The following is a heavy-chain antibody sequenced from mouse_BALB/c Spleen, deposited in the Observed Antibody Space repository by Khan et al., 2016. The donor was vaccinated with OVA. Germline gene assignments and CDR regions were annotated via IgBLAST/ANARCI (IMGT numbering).Heavy chain of an antibody. CDR3: TRHGYVAWFTY. CDR1: GYSFTSYY. CDR2: IDPFSGAT. J-gene: IGHJ3*01. V-gene: IGHV1-31*01. D-gene: IGHD2-2*01. Sequence: VQLKQSGPELMKPGASVKISCKASGYSFTSYYIHWMIESHGTSLEWIGYIDPFSGATTYNQKFKGKATLTVDKSSNTAYTHLRNLTSEDSAVYYCTRHGYVAWFTYWGQGTLVTVSA.